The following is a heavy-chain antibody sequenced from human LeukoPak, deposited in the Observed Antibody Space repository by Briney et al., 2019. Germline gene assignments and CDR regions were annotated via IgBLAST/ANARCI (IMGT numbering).Heavy chain of an antibody. J-gene: IGHJ4*02. Sequence: GGSLRLSCAASGFTFSSYWMSWVRQAPGKGLEWVANIKQDGSEKYYVDSVKGRFTISRDNAKNSLYLQMNSLRAEDTALYYCAKGHYDILTGYYTYWGQGTLVTVSS. CDR1: GFTFSSYW. D-gene: IGHD3-9*01. CDR2: IKQDGSEK. CDR3: AKGHYDILTGYYTY. V-gene: IGHV3-7*03.